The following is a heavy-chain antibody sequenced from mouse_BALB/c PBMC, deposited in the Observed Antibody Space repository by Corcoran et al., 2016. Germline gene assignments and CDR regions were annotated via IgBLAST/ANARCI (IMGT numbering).Heavy chain of an antibody. D-gene: IGHD2-1*01. CDR2: MNSDGSAI. CDR1: GFTFSGFW. J-gene: IGHJ1*01. V-gene: IGHV11-2*02. CDR3: MRYPEYCGNYDCYVDF. Sequence: EVQPLETGGGLLQPGGSRGLSCEVSGFTFSGFWMSWVRQTPGKTLEWSGDMNSDGSAINYATSITDRFTIIRDNDKSTLYLQMSNVRSEDTATYFCMRYPEYCGNYDCYVDFWGAGTTLTVSS.